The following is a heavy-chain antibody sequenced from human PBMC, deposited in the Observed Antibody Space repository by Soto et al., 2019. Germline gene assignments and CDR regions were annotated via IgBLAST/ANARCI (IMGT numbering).Heavy chain of an antibody. CDR1: GGSFSGYY. CDR3: ARVTGYYYDSSGYYYPY. CDR2: INHSGST. Sequence: SETLSLTCAVYGGSFSGYYWSWIRQPPGKGLEWIGEINHSGSTNYNPSLKSRVTISVDTSKNQFSLKLSSVTAADTAVYYCARVTGYYYDSSGYYYPYWGQGTLVTVSS. J-gene: IGHJ4*02. V-gene: IGHV4-34*01. D-gene: IGHD3-22*01.